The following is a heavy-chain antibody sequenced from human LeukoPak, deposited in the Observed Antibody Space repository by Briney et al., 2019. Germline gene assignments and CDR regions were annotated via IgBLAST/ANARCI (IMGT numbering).Heavy chain of an antibody. V-gene: IGHV3-23*01. J-gene: IGHJ6*02. CDR2: ISGSGGST. CDR1: GFTFSSYA. CDR3: AKGPGSSGPTGAYYYYYGMDV. D-gene: IGHD3-22*01. Sequence: GGSLRLSCAASGFTFSSYAMSWVRQAPGKGLEWVSAISGSGGSTYYADSVKGRFTIFRDNSKNTLYLQMNSLRAEDTAVYYCAKGPGSSGPTGAYYYYYGMDVWGQGTTVTVSS.